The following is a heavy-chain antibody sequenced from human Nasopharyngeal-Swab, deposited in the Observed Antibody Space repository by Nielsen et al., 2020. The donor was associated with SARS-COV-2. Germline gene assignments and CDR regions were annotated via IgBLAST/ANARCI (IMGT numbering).Heavy chain of an antibody. CDR1: GFIVGSDN. D-gene: IGHD3-3*01. J-gene: IGHJ4*02. CDR2: IYSGGST. CDR3: GREARF. V-gene: IGHV3-66*01. Sequence: GGSLRLSCAASGFIVGSDNMRGVRQAPGKGLEWVAGIYSGGSTYYADSVRGRFTISRDNPKNTVYLQMNGLRPEDTAVYYCGREARFWGQGTLVTVS.